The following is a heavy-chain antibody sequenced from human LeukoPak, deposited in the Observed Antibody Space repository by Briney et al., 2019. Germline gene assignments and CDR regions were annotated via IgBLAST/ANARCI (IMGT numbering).Heavy chain of an antibody. D-gene: IGHD3-22*01. CDR3: ARGGRLLHKAYYYYGMDV. Sequence: ASVKVSCKASGYTFTGYYMHWVRQAPGQGLEWMGWINPNSGGTNYAQKFQGRVTMTRDTSISTDYMELSRLRSDDTAVYYCARGGRLLHKAYYYYGMDVWGQGTTVTVSS. CDR2: INPNSGGT. J-gene: IGHJ6*02. V-gene: IGHV1-2*02. CDR1: GYTFTGYY.